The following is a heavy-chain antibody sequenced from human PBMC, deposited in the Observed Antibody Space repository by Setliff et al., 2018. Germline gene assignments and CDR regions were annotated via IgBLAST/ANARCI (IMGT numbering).Heavy chain of an antibody. V-gene: IGHV4-39*07. Sequence: SETLSLTCTVSGGSISSSSYYWGWIRQHPEKGLEWIGYIYYRGSTYYNPSLKSRVTISVDTSKNQFSLKLSAVIAADTAVYYCARGYSGYDYLKPFDYWGQGTLVTVSS. CDR1: GGSISSSSYY. J-gene: IGHJ4*02. CDR3: ARGYSGYDYLKPFDY. CDR2: IYYRGST. D-gene: IGHD5-12*01.